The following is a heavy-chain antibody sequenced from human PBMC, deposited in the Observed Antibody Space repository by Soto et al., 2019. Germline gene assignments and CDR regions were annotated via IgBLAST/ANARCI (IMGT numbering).Heavy chain of an antibody. Sequence: QVQLVQSGGEVKKPGASVKVSCLASGYRFSDYAISWVRQAPGQGLEWMGWISASTRNTDQAQNFQGRVIMTLDTSTNTAYMELRSLRSDDTAVYYCVRCYCSVGSCYACWHFDLWGRGTLVTVSS. V-gene: IGHV1-18*01. D-gene: IGHD2-15*01. CDR1: GYRFSDYA. CDR2: ISASTRNT. CDR3: VRCYCSVGSCYACWHFDL. J-gene: IGHJ2*01.